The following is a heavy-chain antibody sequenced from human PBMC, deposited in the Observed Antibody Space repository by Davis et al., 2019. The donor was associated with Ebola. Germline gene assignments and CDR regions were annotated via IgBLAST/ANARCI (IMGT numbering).Heavy chain of an antibody. CDR1: GYTFTSYG. J-gene: IGHJ5*02. CDR2: ISAYNGNT. CDR3: ARDRGWFGELLFSWFDP. V-gene: IGHV1-18*01. D-gene: IGHD3-10*01. Sequence: ASVKVSCKASGYTFTSYGISWVRQAPGQGLEWMGWISAYNGNTSYAQKFQGRVTMTRDTSTSTVYMELSSLRSEDTAVYYCARDRGWFGELLFSWFDPWGQGTLVTVSS.